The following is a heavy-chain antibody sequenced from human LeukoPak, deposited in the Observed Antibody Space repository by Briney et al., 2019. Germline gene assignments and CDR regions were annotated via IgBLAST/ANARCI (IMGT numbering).Heavy chain of an antibody. CDR2: IYYSGST. CDR3: ASEGDGYNPFDY. D-gene: IGHD5-24*01. CDR1: GGSISSSSYY. Sequence: SETLSLTCTVSGGSISSSSYYWGWIRQPPGKGLEWIGSIYYSGSTYYNPSLKSRVTISVDTSKNQFSLKLSSMTAADTAVYYCASEGDGYNPFDYWGQGTLVTVSS. J-gene: IGHJ4*02. V-gene: IGHV4-39*01.